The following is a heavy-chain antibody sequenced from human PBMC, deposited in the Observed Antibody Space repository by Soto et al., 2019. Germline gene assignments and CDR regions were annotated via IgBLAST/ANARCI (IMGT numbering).Heavy chain of an antibody. CDR2: IIPIFGTA. V-gene: IGHV1-69*13. CDR3: ARARREIVVVRVISGAFDI. Sequence: ASVKVSCKASGDSFSSDAISWVRLDPGQGLEWMGGIIPIFGTANYAQKFQGRVTITADESTSTAYMELSSLRSEDTAVYYCARARREIVVVRVISGAFDIWGQGTMVTVSS. CDR1: GDSFSSDA. D-gene: IGHD3-22*01. J-gene: IGHJ3*02.